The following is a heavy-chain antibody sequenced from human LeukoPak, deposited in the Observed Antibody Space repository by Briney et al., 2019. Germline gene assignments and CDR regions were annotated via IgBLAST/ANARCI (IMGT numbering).Heavy chain of an antibody. CDR2: IYSSGNT. D-gene: IGHD3-3*01. CDR3: ARHSGLRSPFDP. J-gene: IGHJ5*02. CDR1: GGSISTTNYY. Sequence: SETLSLTCTVSGGSISTTNYYWGWIRQPPGKDLEWIGSIYSSGNTYYNPSLESRVTISVDTSKNQLSLKLTSATAADTSVYYCARHSGLRSPFDPWGQGTLVTVSS. V-gene: IGHV4-39*01.